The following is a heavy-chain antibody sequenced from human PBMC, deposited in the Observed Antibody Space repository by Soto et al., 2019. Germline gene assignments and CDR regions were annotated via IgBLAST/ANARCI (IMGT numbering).Heavy chain of an antibody. D-gene: IGHD6-6*01. CDR3: AKNETRRHRFAP. J-gene: IGHJ5*02. V-gene: IGHV4-31*03. Sequence: QVQLQESGPGLVKPSQTLSLTCTVSGGSISNGNYYWTWIRQLPGKGLEWIGNIYYTGSTSYNPSLKSRVSISIDTSKNQFSLKLRSVVAADTAMYYCAKNETRRHRFAPWGQGTVVTVSS. CDR1: GGSISNGNYY. CDR2: IYYTGST.